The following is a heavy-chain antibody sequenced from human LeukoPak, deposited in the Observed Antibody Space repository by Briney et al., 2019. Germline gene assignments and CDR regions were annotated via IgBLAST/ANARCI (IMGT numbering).Heavy chain of an antibody. D-gene: IGHD6-6*01. V-gene: IGHV4-59*01. CDR2: IYYSGST. J-gene: IGHJ4*02. Sequence: SETLSLTCTVSGGSISSYYWRWIRQPPGKGLEWIGYIYYSGSTNYNPSLKSRVTISVDTSKNQFSLKLSSVTAADTAVYYCASISSSSGRFDYWGQGTLVTVSS. CDR1: GGSISSYY. CDR3: ASISSSSGRFDY.